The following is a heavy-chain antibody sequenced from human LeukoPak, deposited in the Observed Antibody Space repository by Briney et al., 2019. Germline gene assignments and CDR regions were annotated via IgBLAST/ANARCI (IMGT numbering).Heavy chain of an antibody. D-gene: IGHD3/OR15-3a*01. V-gene: IGHV4-39*01. CDR2: IYYSGST. J-gene: IGHJ4*02. CDR3: ARWDWGYFDY. Sequence: SETLSLTCTVSGGSISNSSHYWGWIRQPPGKGLEWIGSIYYSGSTYYNPSLKSRVTISVDTSKNQFSLKLSSVTAADTAVYYCARWDWGYFDYWGQGTLVTVSS. CDR1: GGSISNSSHY.